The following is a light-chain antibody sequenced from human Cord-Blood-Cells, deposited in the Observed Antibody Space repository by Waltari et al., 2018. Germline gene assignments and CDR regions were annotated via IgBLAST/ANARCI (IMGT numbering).Light chain of an antibody. J-gene: IGLJ1*01. CDR2: DVS. V-gene: IGLV2-14*01. CDR3: SSYTSSSTLYV. CDR1: SSDVGGYNY. Sequence: QSALTQPASVSGSPGQSVTISCTGTSSDVGGYNYVSWYQQHPGKAPKLMIYDVSNRPSGVSNRCSGSKSGNTASLTISWLQAEDEADYYCSSYTSSSTLYVFGAGTKVTVL.